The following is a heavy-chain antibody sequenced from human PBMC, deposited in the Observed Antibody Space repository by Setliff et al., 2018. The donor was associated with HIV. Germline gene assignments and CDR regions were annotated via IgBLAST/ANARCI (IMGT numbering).Heavy chain of an antibody. CDR3: SNWNTTVDADS. V-gene: IGHV4-38-2*02. CDR1: GDPISSDFY. CDR2: IYNSATT. J-gene: IGHJ4*02. Sequence: SETLSLTCTVSGDPISSDFYWGWIRQPPGKGLEWIASIYNSATTNYIPSLKSRVTMSLDTSKNQFSLNLNSVTAAYTAVYYCSNWNTTVDADSWGQGTLVTVSS. D-gene: IGHD1-1*01.